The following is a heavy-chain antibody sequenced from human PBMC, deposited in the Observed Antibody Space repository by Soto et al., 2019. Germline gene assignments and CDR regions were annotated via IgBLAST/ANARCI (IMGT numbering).Heavy chain of an antibody. J-gene: IGHJ4*02. V-gene: IGHV3-11*01. Sequence: QVQLVESGGGLVKPGGSLRLSCAASGFTLSDYYMTWIRQAPGKGLEWVSDISISGTTIHYADSVRGRFTISRDNAKNSPWLELNPARAADTAVHYCAMFRGDGYYNSWGQGTLVTVSS. D-gene: IGHD3-9*01. CDR2: ISISGTTI. CDR1: GFTLSDYY. CDR3: AMFRGDGYYNS.